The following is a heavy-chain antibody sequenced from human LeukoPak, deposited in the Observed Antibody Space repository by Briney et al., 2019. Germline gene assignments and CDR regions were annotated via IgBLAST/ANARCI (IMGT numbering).Heavy chain of an antibody. CDR2: ISYDGSNK. CDR3: ARDAHGSGSYSYYFDY. D-gene: IGHD3-10*01. J-gene: IGHJ4*02. Sequence: GGSLRLSCAASGFTFSSYAMHWVRQAPGKGLEWVAVISYDGSNKYYADSVKGRFTISRDNSKNTLYLQMNSLRAEDTAVYYCARDAHGSGSYSYYFDYWGQGTLVTVSS. V-gene: IGHV3-30-3*01. CDR1: GFTFSSYA.